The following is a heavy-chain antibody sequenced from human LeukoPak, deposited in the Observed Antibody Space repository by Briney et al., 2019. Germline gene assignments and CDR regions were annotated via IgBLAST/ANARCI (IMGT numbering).Heavy chain of an antibody. V-gene: IGHV4-39*01. Sequence: SETLSLTCTVSGGSINSTDSYWGWIRQPPGKGLEWIGSISYSGSTSYNLSLKSRVTISADTSKTQFSLRLTSVTAADTAVYYCARVPPDYNDLHDALDLWGQGTVVTVSS. CDR1: GGSINSTDSY. CDR3: ARVPPDYNDLHDALDL. CDR2: ISYSGST. J-gene: IGHJ3*01. D-gene: IGHD4-17*01.